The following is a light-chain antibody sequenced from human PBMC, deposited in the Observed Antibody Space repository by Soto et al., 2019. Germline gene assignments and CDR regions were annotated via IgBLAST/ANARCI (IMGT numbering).Light chain of an antibody. Sequence: IEMTQSPATLSVSPGERATLSCRASQSVNSNLAWYQQKPGQAPRLLIYGASTRATGIPVRFSGSGSGTEFTLTISSLQSEDYAVYYCQQYNQWPPWTFGQGTKVEIK. CDR3: QQYNQWPPWT. V-gene: IGKV3-15*01. CDR1: QSVNSN. CDR2: GAS. J-gene: IGKJ1*01.